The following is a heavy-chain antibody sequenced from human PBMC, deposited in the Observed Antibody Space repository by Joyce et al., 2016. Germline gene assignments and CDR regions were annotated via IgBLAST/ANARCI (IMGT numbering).Heavy chain of an antibody. CDR2: ISSSSSTI. J-gene: IGHJ3*02. CDR3: AKADYGDKIDAFDI. Sequence: EVQLVESGGGLVQPGGSPRLSCAASGFTFSSYSRNWVRQAPGKGMEWVSYISSSSSTIYYADSVKGRFTISRDNAKNSLYLQMNSLRAEDTAVYYCAKADYGDKIDAFDIWGQGTMVTVSS. CDR1: GFTFSSYS. V-gene: IGHV3-48*01. D-gene: IGHD4-17*01.